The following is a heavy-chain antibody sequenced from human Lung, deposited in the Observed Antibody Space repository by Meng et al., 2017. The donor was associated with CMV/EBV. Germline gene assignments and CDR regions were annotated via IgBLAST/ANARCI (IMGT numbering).Heavy chain of an antibody. CDR3: ARKVFRASDAFDI. V-gene: IGHV1-2*02. CDR1: GYTFTGYY. Sequence: ASXXVSXKASGYTFTGYYLHWVRQAPGQGLEWMGWINSKIGDANYTQKFQGRVTVTRDTSISTAYMELKRLTYDDTAVYFCARKVFRASDAFDIWGQGTRVTV. J-gene: IGHJ3*02. CDR2: INSKIGDA.